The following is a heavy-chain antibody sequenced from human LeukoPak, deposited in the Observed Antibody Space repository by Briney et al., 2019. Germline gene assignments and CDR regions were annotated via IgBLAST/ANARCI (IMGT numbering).Heavy chain of an antibody. V-gene: IGHV1-2*02. CDR1: GYTFTGYY. CDR2: INPNSGGT. J-gene: IGHJ4*02. D-gene: IGHD2-15*01. Sequence: ASVKVSCKASGYTFTGYYMHWVRQAPGQGLEWMGWINPNSGGTNYAQKFQGRVTMTRDTSISTVYMELSRLRSDDTAVYYCAREDRYCSGGSCPEYYFDYWGQGTLVTVSS. CDR3: AREDRYCSGGSCPEYYFDY.